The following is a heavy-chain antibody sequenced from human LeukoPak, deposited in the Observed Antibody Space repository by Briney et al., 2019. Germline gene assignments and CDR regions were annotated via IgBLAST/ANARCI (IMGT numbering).Heavy chain of an antibody. Sequence: SETLSLTCTVSGYSISSGYYWGWIRQPPGKGLEWIGSIYHSGSAYYNPSLKSRVIISIDTSKNQFSLRLSSVTAADTAVYYCARDGLSTMVRGKIRYCYMDVWGKGTTVTISS. CDR3: ARDGLSTMVRGKIRYCYMDV. V-gene: IGHV4-38-2*02. CDR1: GYSISSGYY. J-gene: IGHJ6*03. CDR2: IYHSGSA. D-gene: IGHD3-10*01.